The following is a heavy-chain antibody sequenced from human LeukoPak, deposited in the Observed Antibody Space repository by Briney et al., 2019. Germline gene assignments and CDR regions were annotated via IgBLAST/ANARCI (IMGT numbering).Heavy chain of an antibody. CDR2: ISYSGST. CDR1: GYSMSSGYY. D-gene: IGHD3-10*01. CDR3: ARGSSQWFGELTYFDY. J-gene: IGHJ4*02. Sequence: SETLSLTCTVSGYSMSSGYYWGWIREPPGKGLEWIGSISYSGSTYYNPSLKSRVTISLDTSKNQFSLKLSSVTAADTAVFYCARGSSQWFGELTYFDYWGQGTLVTVSS. V-gene: IGHV4-38-2*02.